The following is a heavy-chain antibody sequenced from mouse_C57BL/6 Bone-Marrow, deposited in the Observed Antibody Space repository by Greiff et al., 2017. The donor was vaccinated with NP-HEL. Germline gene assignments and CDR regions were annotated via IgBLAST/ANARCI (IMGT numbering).Heavy chain of an antibody. CDR2: IYPGDGDT. Sequence: QVQLQQSGAELVKPGASVKISCKASGYAFSSYWMNWVKQRPGKGLEWIGQIYPGDGDTNYNGKFKGKATLTADKSSSTAYMQLSSLTSEDSAVYFCARDSSGYPFDYWGQGTTLTVSS. D-gene: IGHD3-2*02. J-gene: IGHJ2*01. CDR1: GYAFSSYW. CDR3: ARDSSGYPFDY. V-gene: IGHV1-80*01.